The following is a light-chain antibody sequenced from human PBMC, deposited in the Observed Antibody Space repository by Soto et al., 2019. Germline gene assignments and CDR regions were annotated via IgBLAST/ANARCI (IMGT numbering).Light chain of an antibody. V-gene: IGKV3-20*01. CDR2: GAS. J-gene: IGKJ4*01. CDR1: QSVSSSY. CDR3: QQYGSSPLT. Sequence: EIVLTQSPGTLSLSPGERATLSCRASQSVSSSYLAWYQQKPGQAPRLLIYGASSRATGIPDRFSGSGSGTDFPLTLSRLEPEDFAVYYFQQYGSSPLTFGGGTKVEIK.